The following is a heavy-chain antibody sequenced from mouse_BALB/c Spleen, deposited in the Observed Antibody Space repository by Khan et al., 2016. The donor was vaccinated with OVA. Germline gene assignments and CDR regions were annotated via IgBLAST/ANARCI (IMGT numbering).Heavy chain of an antibody. Sequence: QVQLKQSGAELVKPGASVKLSCKASGYTFTGYDINWVRQRPEQGLEWIGRIFPGDGTTKYNEKFKGKATLTTDKSSSTAYMKLRRLTSEDSAVYFCARGSTMMSWFAYWGQGTLVTVSA. J-gene: IGHJ3*01. D-gene: IGHD2-4*01. CDR1: GYTFTGYD. V-gene: IGHV1-85*01. CDR2: IFPGDGTT. CDR3: ARGSTMMSWFAY.